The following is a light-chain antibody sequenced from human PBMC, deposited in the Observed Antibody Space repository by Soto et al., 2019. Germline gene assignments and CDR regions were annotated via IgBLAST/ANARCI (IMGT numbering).Light chain of an antibody. CDR2: AAS. CDR3: QETNSFPFT. Sequence: DIQMTQSPSSVSASVGERVTSTCRASQGISRWLAWYQQKPGKGPKLLISAASSLQSGVPSRSSGSGAGTGFTLPISSPQPEDLATYYCQETNSFPFTFGPGTKVHI. CDR1: QGISRW. J-gene: IGKJ3*01. V-gene: IGKV1-12*01.